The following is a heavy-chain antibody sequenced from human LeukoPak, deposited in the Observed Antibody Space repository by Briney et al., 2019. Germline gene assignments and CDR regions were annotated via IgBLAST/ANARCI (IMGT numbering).Heavy chain of an antibody. D-gene: IGHD6-13*01. J-gene: IGHJ4*02. CDR2: FYYSGST. V-gene: IGHV4-30-4*01. CDR1: GGPISSGDHY. CDR3: ARISSWARSLDY. Sequence: SETLSLTCTVSGGPISSGDHYWSWIRQPPGKGLEWIGHFYYSGSTYYNPSLKSRVTISVDTSKNQFSLKLSSVTAADTAVYYCARISSWARSLDYWGQGTLVTVSS.